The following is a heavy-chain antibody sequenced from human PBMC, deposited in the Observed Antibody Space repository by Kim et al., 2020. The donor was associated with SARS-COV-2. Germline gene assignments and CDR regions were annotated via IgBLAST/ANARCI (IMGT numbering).Heavy chain of an antibody. V-gene: IGHV4-59*01. Sequence: PSLKRRVPLSVATSKNQFSLKLSSVTAADTAVYYCARAKWGSSRNDAFDIWGQGTMVTVSS. CDR3: ARAKWGSSRNDAFDI. J-gene: IGHJ3*02. D-gene: IGHD3-16*01.